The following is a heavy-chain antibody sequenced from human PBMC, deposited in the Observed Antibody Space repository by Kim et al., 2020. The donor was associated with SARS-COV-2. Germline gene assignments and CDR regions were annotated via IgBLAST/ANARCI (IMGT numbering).Heavy chain of an antibody. J-gene: IGHJ4*02. Sequence: NYVDSVKGRFTISRDNSKNTIFLQMNSLTPDHTAVYYCARRDFWSAYPFDYWGQGTLVTVSS. CDR3: ARRDFWSAYPFDY. V-gene: IGHV3-30*01. D-gene: IGHD3-3*01.